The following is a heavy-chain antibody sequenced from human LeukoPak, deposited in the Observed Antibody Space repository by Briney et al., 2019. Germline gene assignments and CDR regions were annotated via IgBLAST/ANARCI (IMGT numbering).Heavy chain of an antibody. Sequence: PSEALSLTCIVSGGSISSYYWSWIREPAGKGLEWIGRIYSSGSTNYNPSLKSRVTMSVDTSKNQFSLKLSSVTAADTAVYYCARYSSSWTDAFDIWGQGTMVTVSS. CDR2: IYSSGST. J-gene: IGHJ3*02. V-gene: IGHV4-4*07. CDR1: GGSISSYY. D-gene: IGHD6-13*01. CDR3: ARYSSSWTDAFDI.